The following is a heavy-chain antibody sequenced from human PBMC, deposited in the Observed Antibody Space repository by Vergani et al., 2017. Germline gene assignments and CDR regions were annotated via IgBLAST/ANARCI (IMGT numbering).Heavy chain of an antibody. V-gene: IGHV3-74*01. CDR3: TSPRSDSSSEREN. CDR2: INSDGSST. Sequence: EVQLVESGGGLVQPGGSLRLSCAASGFTFSSYWMHWVRQAPGKGLVWVSRINSDGSSTSYAASVKGRFTISRDNAKNTLSLQMNGLRAEDTAVYYCTSPRSDSSSERENWGQGTLVTVSS. D-gene: IGHD6-13*01. CDR1: GFTFSSYW. J-gene: IGHJ4*02.